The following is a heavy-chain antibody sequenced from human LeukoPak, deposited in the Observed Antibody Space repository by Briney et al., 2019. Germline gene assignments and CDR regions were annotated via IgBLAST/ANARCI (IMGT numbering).Heavy chain of an antibody. CDR3: ARDLYDSSGYMNWFDP. D-gene: IGHD3-22*01. V-gene: IGHV3-21*01. CDR2: ISSSSSYI. Sequence: GGSLRLSCAASGFTFSSYSMNWVRQAPGKGLEWVSSISSSSSYIYYADSVKGRFTISRDNAKNSLYLQMNSLRAEDTAVYHCARDLYDSSGYMNWFDPWGQGTLVTVSS. CDR1: GFTFSSYS. J-gene: IGHJ5*02.